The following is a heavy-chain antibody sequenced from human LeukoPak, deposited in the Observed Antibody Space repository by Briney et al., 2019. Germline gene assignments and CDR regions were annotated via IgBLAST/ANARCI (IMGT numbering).Heavy chain of an antibody. D-gene: IGHD3-10*01. CDR2: MNPNSGNT. CDR1: GYTFTSYD. J-gene: IGHJ6*03. Sequence: ASVKVSCKASGYTFTSYDINWVRQATGQGLEWMGWMNPNSGNTGYAQKFQGRVTMTRNTSISTAYMELSSLRSEDTAVYYCATAAYITMVRGVIYYYYMDVWGKGTTVTVSS. CDR3: ATAAYITMVRGVIYYYYMDV. V-gene: IGHV1-8*01.